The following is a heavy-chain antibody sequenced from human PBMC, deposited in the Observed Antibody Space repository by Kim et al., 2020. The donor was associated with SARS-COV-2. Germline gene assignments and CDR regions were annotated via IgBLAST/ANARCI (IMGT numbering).Heavy chain of an antibody. CDR3: GRARPTYWGGDCYWDIDK. D-gene: IGHD2-21*02. J-gene: IGHJ4*02. Sequence: VKGRFTLSRDNSHNSLYLQMNSLRAEETAVYYCGRARPTYWGGDCYWDIDKWGQGTLVTVSS. V-gene: IGHV3-30*07.